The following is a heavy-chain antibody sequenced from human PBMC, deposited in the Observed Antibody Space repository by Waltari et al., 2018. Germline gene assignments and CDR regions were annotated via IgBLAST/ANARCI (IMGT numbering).Heavy chain of an antibody. CDR3: ARGLFHYRYFDF. D-gene: IGHD4-4*01. CDR2: IYDSVST. V-gene: IGHV4-30-4*08. Sequence: QVQLQESGPGLVKPSQTLSLTCNVSGASTSSGDSYWSWIRQPPGKGLEWIGYIYDSVSTYYNPSLKSRIIISMDTSKNHFSLKINSVTAADTAVYYCARGLFHYRYFDFWGQGTLVTVSS. J-gene: IGHJ4*02. CDR1: GASTSSGDSY.